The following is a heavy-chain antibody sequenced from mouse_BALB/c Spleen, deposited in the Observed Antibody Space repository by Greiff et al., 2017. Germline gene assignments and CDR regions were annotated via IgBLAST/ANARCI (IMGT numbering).Heavy chain of an antibody. CDR2: INSNGGST. V-gene: IGHV5-6-3*01. CDR3: ARGAPTTDY. J-gene: IGHJ2*01. Sequence: EVKLMESGGGLVQPGGSLKLSCAASGFTFSSYGMSWVRQTPDKRLELVATINSNGGSTYYPDSVKGRFTISRDNAKNTLYLQMSSLKSEDTAMYYCARGAPTTDYWGQGTTLTVSS. D-gene: IGHD1-1*01. CDR1: GFTFSSYG.